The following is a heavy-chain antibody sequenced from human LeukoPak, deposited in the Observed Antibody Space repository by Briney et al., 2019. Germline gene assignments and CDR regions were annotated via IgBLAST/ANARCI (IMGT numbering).Heavy chain of an antibody. D-gene: IGHD1-26*01. V-gene: IGHV4-39*07. J-gene: IGHJ4*02. CDR3: ARNIVGPRQVDY. Sequence: PSETLSLTCTVSGGSIRSSYYHWGWIRQPPGKGLERIGSIYDSGSTYYNPSLKSRVTISVDTSKSQFSLKLSSVTAADTAIYYCARNIVGPRQVDYWGQGTLVTVSS. CDR2: IYDSGST. CDR1: GGSIRSSYYH.